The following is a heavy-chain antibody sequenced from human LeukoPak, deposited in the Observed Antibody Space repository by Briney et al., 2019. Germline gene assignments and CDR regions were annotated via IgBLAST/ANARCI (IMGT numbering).Heavy chain of an antibody. J-gene: IGHJ4*02. CDR2: ISSGGST. CDR3: ARRSYDGSGYYYVDY. CDR1: GGSISSSGYY. Sequence: SETLSLTCTVSGGSISSSGYYCGWIRQPPGKGLEWIGSISSGGSTHYIPSLKSRVTISVDTSKNLFSLKLSSVTAADTAVYYCARRSYDGSGYYYVDYWGQGTLVTVSS. V-gene: IGHV4-39*01. D-gene: IGHD3-22*01.